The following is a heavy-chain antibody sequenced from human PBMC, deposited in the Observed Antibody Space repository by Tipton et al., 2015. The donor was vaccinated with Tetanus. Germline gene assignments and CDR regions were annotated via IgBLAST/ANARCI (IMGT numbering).Heavy chain of an antibody. Sequence: LSLTCAASGFRFSYSGMHWVRQAPGKGLEWVAVIPFDGRNERYADSVKGRFIISRDNSKNTLYLQMNSLRAEDTAVYYCAKDPKQWDVGLMDVWGQGATVTVSS. CDR1: GFRFSYSG. V-gene: IGHV3-30*18. CDR2: IPFDGRNE. J-gene: IGHJ6*02. D-gene: IGHD1-26*01. CDR3: AKDPKQWDVGLMDV.